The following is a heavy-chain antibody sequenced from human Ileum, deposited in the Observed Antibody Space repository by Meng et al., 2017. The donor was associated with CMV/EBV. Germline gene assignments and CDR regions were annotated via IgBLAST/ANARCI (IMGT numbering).Heavy chain of an antibody. CDR1: GYNFTSHN. D-gene: IGHD1-26*01. V-gene: IGHV7-4-1*02. CDR2: IDTSTGNP. Sequence: QVQLVQSESELKKPGASVTVSCKASGYNFTSHNIIWVRQAPGQGPEWMGWIDTSTGNPTYAQGFIGRFVFFFDMSVSTTYVQISSLKAEDTAVYYCARDGLSGRYFDYWGQGTLVTVSS. CDR3: ARDGLSGRYFDY. J-gene: IGHJ4*02.